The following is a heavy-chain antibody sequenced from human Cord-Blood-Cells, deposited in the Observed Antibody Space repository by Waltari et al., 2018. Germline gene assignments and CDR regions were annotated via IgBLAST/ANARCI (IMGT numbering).Heavy chain of an antibody. CDR2: IIPIFGTA. J-gene: IGHJ5*02. CDR1: GGTFSSYA. D-gene: IGHD6-13*01. Sequence: KPGSSVKVSCKASGGTFSSYAISWVRQAPEQGLEWMGGIIPIFGTANYAQKFQGRVTITADESTSTAYMELSSLRSEDTAVYYCARNPRPYSSSWYLWFDPWGQGTLVTVSS. V-gene: IGHV1-69*01. CDR3: ARNPRPYSSSWYLWFDP.